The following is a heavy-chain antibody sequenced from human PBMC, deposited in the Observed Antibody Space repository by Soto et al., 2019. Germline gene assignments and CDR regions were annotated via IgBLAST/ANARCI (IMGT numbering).Heavy chain of an antibody. CDR1: GGSISSGGYY. D-gene: IGHD3-22*01. Sequence: QVQLQESGPGLVKPSQTLSLTCTVSGGSISSGGYYWSWIRQHPGKGLEWIGYIYYSGSTYYNPSLKSRVTTSVDTSKNQCSLKLSSVTAADTAVYYCARDGLTYYYDSSGVSWGQGTLVTVSS. CDR3: ARDGLTYYYDSSGVS. V-gene: IGHV4-31*03. J-gene: IGHJ1*01. CDR2: IYYSGST.